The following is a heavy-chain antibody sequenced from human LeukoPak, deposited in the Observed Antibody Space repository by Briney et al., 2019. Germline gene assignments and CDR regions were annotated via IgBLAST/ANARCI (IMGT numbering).Heavy chain of an antibody. D-gene: IGHD3-22*01. CDR3: AKSHYYDTTLHDY. V-gene: IGHV3-23*01. CDR1: GFTFSGYA. Sequence: GGSLRLSCAASGFTFSGYAMTWVRQAPGKGLEWVSSIGDSGDITFYADSVKGRFTISRDNSKNTLFLQMNSLRVDDTAVYYCAKSHYYDTTLHDYWGQGTLVTVSS. J-gene: IGHJ4*02. CDR2: IGDSGDIT.